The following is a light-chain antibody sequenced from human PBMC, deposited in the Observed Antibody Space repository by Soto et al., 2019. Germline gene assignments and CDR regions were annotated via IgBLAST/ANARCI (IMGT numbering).Light chain of an antibody. Sequence: DIELTQSPSILSASVGDRVTISCRASHRVSSYLTWYQQKPGQAPKLLIYDASSRQSGIPSRFSGSGSGTEFTLTISSLQPEDFATYYCQQSYSTPRTFGQGTKVDIK. CDR2: DAS. V-gene: IGKV1-39*01. CDR1: HRVSSY. J-gene: IGKJ1*01. CDR3: QQSYSTPRT.